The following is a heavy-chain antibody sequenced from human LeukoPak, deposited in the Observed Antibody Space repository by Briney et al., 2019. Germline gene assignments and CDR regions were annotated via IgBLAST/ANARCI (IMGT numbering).Heavy chain of an antibody. J-gene: IGHJ4*02. D-gene: IGHD3-3*01. CDR2: IRSKAYGGTT. CDR1: GFTFGDYA. V-gene: IGHV3-49*03. Sequence: GGSLRLSCTASGFTFGDYAMSWFRQAPGKGLEWVGFIRSKAYGGTTEYAASVKGRFAISRDDSKSIAYLQMNSLKTEDTAVYYCTRDPIWSGYYCDYWGQGTLVTVSS. CDR3: TRDPIWSGYYCDY.